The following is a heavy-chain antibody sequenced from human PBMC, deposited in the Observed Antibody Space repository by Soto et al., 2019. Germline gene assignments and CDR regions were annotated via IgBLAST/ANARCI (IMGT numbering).Heavy chain of an antibody. Sequence: GGSLRLSCAASGFTFSSYSMKWVRQAPGKGLEWVSYISSSSSSIYYADSVKGRFTISRDNAKNSLYLQMNSLRAEDTAVYYCARSGSTAPQYWGQGTLVTVSS. CDR2: ISSSSSSI. J-gene: IGHJ4*02. V-gene: IGHV3-48*01. CDR1: GFTFSSYS. D-gene: IGHD4-17*01. CDR3: ARSGSTAPQY.